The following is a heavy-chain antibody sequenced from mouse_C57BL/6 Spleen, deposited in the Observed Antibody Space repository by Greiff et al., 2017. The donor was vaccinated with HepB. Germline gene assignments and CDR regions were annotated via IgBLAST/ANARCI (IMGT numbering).Heavy chain of an antibody. CDR2: INPGSGGT. D-gene: IGHD1-1*01. CDR1: GYAFTNYL. CDR3: ARNYGRGAMDY. J-gene: IGHJ4*01. V-gene: IGHV1-54*01. Sequence: QVQLKQSGAELVRPGTSVKVSCKASGYAFTNYLIEWVKQRPGQGLEWIGVINPGSGGTNYNEKFKGKATLTADKSSSTAYMQLSSLTSEDSAVYFCARNYGRGAMDYWGQGTSVTVSS.